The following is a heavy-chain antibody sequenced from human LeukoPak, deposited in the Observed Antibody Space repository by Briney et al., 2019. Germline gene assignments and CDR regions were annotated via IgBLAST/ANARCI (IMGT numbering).Heavy chain of an antibody. Sequence: GGSLRLSREASGFSFDDYAMHWVRQVPQKGLEWVSGITWNSGSILYADSVKGRFTISRDNAKNSLYLEMTSLRAEDTALYYCAKGMGVASLIVDALDMWGQGTMVTVSS. D-gene: IGHD1-26*01. CDR2: ITWNSGSI. V-gene: IGHV3-9*01. CDR1: GFSFDDYA. CDR3: AKGMGVASLIVDALDM. J-gene: IGHJ3*02.